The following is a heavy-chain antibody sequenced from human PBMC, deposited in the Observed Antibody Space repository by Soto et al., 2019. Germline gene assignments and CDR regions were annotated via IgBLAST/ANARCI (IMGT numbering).Heavy chain of an antibody. CDR2: ISGSGGST. CDR3: ARDRADFWGGQGNFDY. D-gene: IGHD3-3*01. V-gene: IGHV3-23*01. Sequence: EVQLLESGGGLVQPGGSLRLSCAASGFTFSSYAMSWVRQAPGKGLEWVSAISGSGGSTYYADSVKGRFTISRDNSKNTLYLQMNSLRAEDTAVYYCARDRADFWGGQGNFDYWGQGTLVTVSS. J-gene: IGHJ4*02. CDR1: GFTFSSYA.